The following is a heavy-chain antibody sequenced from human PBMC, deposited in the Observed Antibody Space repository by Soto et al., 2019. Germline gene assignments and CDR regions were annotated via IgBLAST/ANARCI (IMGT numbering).Heavy chain of an antibody. D-gene: IGHD2-8*01. CDR1: GDSISSDGYH. CDR2: IYNGGRT. V-gene: IGHV4-30-4*01. Sequence: PSETLSLTCTVSGDSISSDGYHWSWIRQSPGKGLEWIGYIYNGGRTFYRPSLESRINMSLDATKNSYSLRLTSVTAADTAVYYCARAPVVMDSINFFDHWGQGILVTVSS. J-gene: IGHJ4*02. CDR3: ARAPVVMDSINFFDH.